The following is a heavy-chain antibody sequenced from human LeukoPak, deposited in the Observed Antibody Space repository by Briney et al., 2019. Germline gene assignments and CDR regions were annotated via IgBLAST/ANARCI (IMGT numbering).Heavy chain of an antibody. CDR1: GFTFSSYG. V-gene: IGHV3-33*08. D-gene: IGHD2-15*01. CDR3: ARDPSFSVLNY. Sequence: GRSLRLSCAASGFTFSSYGMHWVRQAPGKGLEWVAVIWYGGSNKYYADSVKGRFTISRDNSKNTLYLQMNSLRAEDTAVYYCARDPSFSVLNYWGQGTLVTVSS. J-gene: IGHJ4*02. CDR2: IWYGGSNK.